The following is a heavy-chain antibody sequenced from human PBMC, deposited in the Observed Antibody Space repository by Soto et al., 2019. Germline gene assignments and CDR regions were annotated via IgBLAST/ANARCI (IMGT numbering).Heavy chain of an antibody. J-gene: IGHJ5*02. CDR2: IYHSGST. CDR3: ARGTDCGGDCYSYDLAS. Sequence: QLQLQESGSGLVKPSQTLSLTCAVSGGSISSGGYSWSWIRQPPGKGLEWIGYIYHSGSTYYNPSRKSRVTLSLDRSKNQFSLKLSSVTAADTAVDYCARGTDCGGDCYSYDLASWGQGTLVTVSS. D-gene: IGHD2-21*02. V-gene: IGHV4-30-2*01. CDR1: GGSISSGGYS.